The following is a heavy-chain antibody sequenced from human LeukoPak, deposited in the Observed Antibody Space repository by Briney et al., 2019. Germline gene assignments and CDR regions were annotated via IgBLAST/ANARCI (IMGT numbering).Heavy chain of an antibody. Sequence: GGSLRLSCAASGFTFSTYSMNWVRQTPGKGLEWVSSISSSSSYIYYADSVKGGFTVSRDNAKNSLYLQMNTLRADDTAVYYCARDTTRWFSPSDHWGQGTLVTVSS. J-gene: IGHJ4*02. D-gene: IGHD2-15*01. CDR3: ARDTTRWFSPSDH. V-gene: IGHV3-21*01. CDR2: ISSSSSYI. CDR1: GFTFSTYS.